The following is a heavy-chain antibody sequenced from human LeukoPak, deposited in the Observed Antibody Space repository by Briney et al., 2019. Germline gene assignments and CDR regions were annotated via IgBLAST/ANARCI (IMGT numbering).Heavy chain of an antibody. Sequence: PSETLSLTCGVSGGSITTTNFWSWFRQAPGQGLEWIGEISLSGLTNYNSSLSSRVTISLDRAKNHLSLNLRSVTAADTAIYYCTRESGAFSPFGFWGQGTVVTVSS. CDR3: TRESGAFSPFGF. CDR2: ISLSGLT. D-gene: IGHD1-26*01. V-gene: IGHV4-4*02. CDR1: GGSITTTNF. J-gene: IGHJ4*02.